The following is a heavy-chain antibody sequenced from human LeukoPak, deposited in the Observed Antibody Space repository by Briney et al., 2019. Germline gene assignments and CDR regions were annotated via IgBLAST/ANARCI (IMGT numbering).Heavy chain of an antibody. CDR1: GFTFSRYG. CDR2: VSSDASIK. J-gene: IGHJ4*02. V-gene: IGHV3-30*03. Sequence: GRSLRLSCVASGFTFSRYGIHWVRQAPGQGLKWVAVVSSDASIKYTADSVKGRFTISRDTYKNTVYLQMNSLGAEDTAFYYCARGYSSSWLGYFDYWGQGTLVTVSS. D-gene: IGHD6-13*01. CDR3: ARGYSSSWLGYFDY.